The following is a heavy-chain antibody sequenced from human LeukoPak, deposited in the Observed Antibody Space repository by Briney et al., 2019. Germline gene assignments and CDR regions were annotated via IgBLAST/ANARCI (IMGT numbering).Heavy chain of an antibody. J-gene: IGHJ6*02. CDR2: ISYDGSNK. Sequence: GRSLRLSCAASGFTFSSYGMHWVRQVPGKGLEWVAVISYDGSNKYYADSVKGRFTISRDNSKNTLYLQMNSLRAEDTAVYYCAKDGPPRYQPPRFGMDVWGQGTTVTVSS. V-gene: IGHV3-30*18. CDR3: AKDGPPRYQPPRFGMDV. CDR1: GFTFSSYG. D-gene: IGHD2-2*01.